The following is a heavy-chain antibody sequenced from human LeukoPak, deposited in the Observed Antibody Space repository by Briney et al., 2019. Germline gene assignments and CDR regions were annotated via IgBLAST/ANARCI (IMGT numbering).Heavy chain of an antibody. D-gene: IGHD4-23*01. V-gene: IGHV4-34*01. CDR3: ARFVYGGDAFDY. CDR1: GGSFSGYY. Sequence: PSETLSLTCAVYGGSFSGYYWSWIRQPPGKGLEWIGKINHSGSTNYNPSLKSRVTISVDTSKNQFSLKLSSVTAADTAVYYCARFVYGGDAFDYWGQGTLVTVSS. J-gene: IGHJ4*02. CDR2: INHSGST.